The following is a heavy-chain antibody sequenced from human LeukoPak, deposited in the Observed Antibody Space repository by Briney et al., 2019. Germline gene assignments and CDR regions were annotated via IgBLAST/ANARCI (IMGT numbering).Heavy chain of an antibody. V-gene: IGHV1-69*13. Sequence: GASVKVSCKASGGTFSSYAISWVRQAPGQGLEWMGGIIPIFGTANYAQKFQGRVTITADESMSTAYTELSSLRSEDTAVYYCARGGLYSSSWSPDYWGQGTLVTVSS. D-gene: IGHD6-13*01. CDR1: GGTFSSYA. J-gene: IGHJ4*02. CDR2: IIPIFGTA. CDR3: ARGGLYSSSWSPDY.